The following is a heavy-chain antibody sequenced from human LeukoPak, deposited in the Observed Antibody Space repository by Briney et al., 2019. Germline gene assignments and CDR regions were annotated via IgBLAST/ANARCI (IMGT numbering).Heavy chain of an antibody. CDR3: ARGVAVAGDFDY. CDR2: IIPIFGTA. CDR1: GGTFSSYA. D-gene: IGHD6-19*01. Sequence: GASVKVSCKASGGTFSSYAISWVRQAPGQGLEWMGRIIPIFGTANYAQKFQGRVTITTDESTSTAYMELSSLRSEDTAVYYCARGVAVAGDFDYWRQGTLVTVSS. V-gene: IGHV1-69*05. J-gene: IGHJ4*02.